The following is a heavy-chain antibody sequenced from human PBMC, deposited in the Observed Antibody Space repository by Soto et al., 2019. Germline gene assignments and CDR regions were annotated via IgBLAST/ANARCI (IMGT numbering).Heavy chain of an antibody. V-gene: IGHV1-18*01. J-gene: IGHJ6*03. CDR2: ISAYNGNT. CDR3: ARDRWGGWVVPAHYYMDV. D-gene: IGHD2-2*01. CDR1: GYTFTSYG. Sequence: ASVKVSCKASGYTFTSYGISWVRQAPGQGLEWMGWISAYNGNTNYAQKLQGRVTMTTDTSTSTAYMELRSLRSDDTAVYYCARDRWGGWVVPAHYYMDVSGKRTTVTVSS.